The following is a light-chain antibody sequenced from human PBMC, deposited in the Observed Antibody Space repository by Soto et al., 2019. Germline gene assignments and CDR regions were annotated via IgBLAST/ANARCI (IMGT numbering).Light chain of an antibody. V-gene: IGKV4-1*01. Sequence: DILMTQPPDSLAVSLGERATINCKSSQTVLYSSNNKNYLASCQQKPRQPPKLLIYWASTRESGVPDRFSGSGCGTDFTLTISSLQAEDVAVYYCQQHYSTLITFGQGTRLEI. CDR2: WAS. CDR3: QQHYSTLIT. J-gene: IGKJ5*01. CDR1: QTVLYSSNNKNY.